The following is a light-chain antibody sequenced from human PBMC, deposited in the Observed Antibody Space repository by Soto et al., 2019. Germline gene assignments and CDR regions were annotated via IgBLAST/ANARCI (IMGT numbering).Light chain of an antibody. CDR3: QSYDSSLVV. CDR1: SSNIGAGYD. CDR2: GNS. J-gene: IGLJ2*01. Sequence: QSVLTQPPSVCGAPGQRVTISCTGSSSNIGAGYDVHWYQQLPGTAPKLLIYGNSNRPSGVPDRFSGSKSGTSASLAITGLQAEDEADYYCQSYDSSLVVFGGGTKLTVL. V-gene: IGLV1-40*01.